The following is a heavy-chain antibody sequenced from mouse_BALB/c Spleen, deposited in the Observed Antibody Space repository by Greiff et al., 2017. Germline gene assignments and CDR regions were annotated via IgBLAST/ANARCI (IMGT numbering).Heavy chain of an antibody. CDR2: ISDGGSYT. CDR3: ARGGVGPLDY. D-gene: IGHD4-1*01. CDR1: GFTFSDYY. J-gene: IGHJ2*01. Sequence: EVKLMESGGGLVKPGGSLKLSCAASGFTFSDYYMYWVRQTPEKRLEWVATISDGGSYTYYPDSVKGRFTISRDNAKNNLYLQMSSLKSEDTAMYHCARGGVGPLDYWGQGTTLTVSS. V-gene: IGHV5-4*02.